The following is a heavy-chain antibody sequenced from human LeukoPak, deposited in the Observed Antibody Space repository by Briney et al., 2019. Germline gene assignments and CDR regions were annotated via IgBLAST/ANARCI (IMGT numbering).Heavy chain of an antibody. J-gene: IGHJ4*02. D-gene: IGHD2-15*01. Sequence: PGGSLRLSCAASGFIFSSYGMHWVRQAPGKGLEWVAVISYDGSNKYYADSVKGRFTISRDNSKNTLYLQMNSLRAEDTAVYYCARVPPGDIVVVDYWGQGTLVTVSS. CDR1: GFIFSSYG. CDR3: ARVPPGDIVVVDY. CDR2: ISYDGSNK. V-gene: IGHV3-30*03.